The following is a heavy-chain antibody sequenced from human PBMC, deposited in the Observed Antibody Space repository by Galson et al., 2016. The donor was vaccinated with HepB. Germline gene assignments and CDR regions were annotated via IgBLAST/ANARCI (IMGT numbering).Heavy chain of an antibody. CDR1: GFTFSSYA. J-gene: IGHJ4*02. CDR2: ISYDGSTN. Sequence: SLRLSCAASGFTFSSYAMHWVRQAPGKGLEWVAVISYDGSTNYYADSVKGRFTISRDNSKNTLSVQMNSLRAEDTAVYYCAVANSNDWPLGYWGQGTLVTVSS. V-gene: IGHV3-30-3*01. D-gene: IGHD1-1*01. CDR3: AVANSNDWPLGY.